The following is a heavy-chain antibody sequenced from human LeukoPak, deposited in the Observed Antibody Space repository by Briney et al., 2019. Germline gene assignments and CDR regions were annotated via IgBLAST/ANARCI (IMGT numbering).Heavy chain of an antibody. CDR3: ATFRGSPRRGPLDN. Sequence: SETLSLTCTVSGYSISSGYYWGWIRQPPGKGLEWIGSIYHSGSTYYNPSLKSRVTISVDTSKNQFSLKLNSVTAADTAVYYCATFRGSPRRGPLDNWGQGTLVSVSS. V-gene: IGHV4-38-2*02. CDR2: IYHSGST. J-gene: IGHJ4*02. CDR1: GYSISSGYY. D-gene: IGHD5-12*01.